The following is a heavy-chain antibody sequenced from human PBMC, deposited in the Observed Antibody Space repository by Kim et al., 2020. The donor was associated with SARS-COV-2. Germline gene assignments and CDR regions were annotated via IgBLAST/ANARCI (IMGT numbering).Heavy chain of an antibody. J-gene: IGHJ6*02. D-gene: IGHD3-10*01. CDR2: IIPIFGTA. Sequence: SVKVSCKASGGTFSSYAISWVRQAPGQGLEWMGGIIPIFGTANYAQKFQGRVTITADESTSTAYMELSSLRSEDTAVYYCARDSTRTFGEFQVDYYYGMDVWGQGTTVTVSS. CDR1: GGTFSSYA. CDR3: ARDSTRTFGEFQVDYYYGMDV. V-gene: IGHV1-69*13.